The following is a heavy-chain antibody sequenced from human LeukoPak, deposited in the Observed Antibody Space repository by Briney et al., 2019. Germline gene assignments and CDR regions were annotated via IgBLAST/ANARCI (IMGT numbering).Heavy chain of an antibody. Sequence: GGSLRLSCTASGFTFSNYWMNWARQAPGKGLEWAAIINQDGSDTNYVDSVKGRFTISRDNAKNSLSLQMNGLRVEDTAFYYCVRNSGWFTGDHWGPGTLVSVSS. CDR1: GFTFSNYW. J-gene: IGHJ4*02. V-gene: IGHV3-7*01. CDR3: VRNSGWFTGDH. D-gene: IGHD6-19*01. CDR2: INQDGSDT.